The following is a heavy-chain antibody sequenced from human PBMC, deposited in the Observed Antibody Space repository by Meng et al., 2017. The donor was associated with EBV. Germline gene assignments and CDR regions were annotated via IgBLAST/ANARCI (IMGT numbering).Heavy chain of an antibody. V-gene: IGHV4-39*01. CDR3: ARVSFYDYWSGYSFNWFDP. CDR1: XDSISSRSYY. D-gene: IGHD3-3*01. J-gene: IGHJ5*02. CDR2: VYYSGNS. Sequence: QLQLYQSGPGLVKPSXXLSLTCTVAXDSISSRSYYWGWIRQSPGKGLEWIGNVYYSGNSYYNPSLKSRVTISVDTSKNQFYLKLISVTAADTAVYFCARVSFYDYWSGYSFNWFDPWGQGTLVTVSS.